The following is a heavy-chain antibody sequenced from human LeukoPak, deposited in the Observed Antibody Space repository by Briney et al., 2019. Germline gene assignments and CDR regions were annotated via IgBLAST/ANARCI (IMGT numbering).Heavy chain of an antibody. V-gene: IGHV1-69*01. CDR2: IIPIFGTA. Sequence: ASVKVSCKASGGTFSSYAISWVRQAPGQGLEWMGGIIPIFGTANYAQKFQGRVTITADESTSTAYMELSSLRSKDTAVYYCASGRDIVVVPAAVPTPGNFYYYYYMDVWGKGTTVTVSS. CDR3: ASGRDIVVVPAAVPTPGNFYYYYYMDV. J-gene: IGHJ6*03. D-gene: IGHD2-2*01. CDR1: GGTFSSYA.